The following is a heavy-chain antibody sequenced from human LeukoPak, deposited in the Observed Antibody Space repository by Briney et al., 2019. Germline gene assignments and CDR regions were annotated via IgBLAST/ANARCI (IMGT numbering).Heavy chain of an antibody. Sequence: GGSLRLSCAASGFTVSSNYMSWVRQAPGKGLEWVSVIYSGGSTYYADSVKGRFTISRDNSKNTLYLQMNSLRAEDTAVYYCAKGVQPYYYYYMDVWGKGTTVTVS. CDR1: GFTVSSNY. V-gene: IGHV3-53*01. J-gene: IGHJ6*03. D-gene: IGHD6-13*01. CDR3: AKGVQPYYYYYMDV. CDR2: IYSGGST.